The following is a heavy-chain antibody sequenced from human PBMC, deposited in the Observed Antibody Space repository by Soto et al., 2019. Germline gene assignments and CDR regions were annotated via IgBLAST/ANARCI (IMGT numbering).Heavy chain of an antibody. CDR2: IHYSGST. CDR3: TRGGDAYKNGH. D-gene: IGHD2-21*01. Sequence: QVQLQESGPGLVKPSETLSLTCTVPGGSVSIGTYYWSWIRQPPGKGLEWIGFIHYSGSTNYNPSLKSXXTXSXVTSKNQFSLKLTSVNAADTAVYYCTRGGDAYKNGHWGQGTLVTVYS. J-gene: IGHJ4*02. CDR1: GGSVSIGTYY. V-gene: IGHV4-61*01.